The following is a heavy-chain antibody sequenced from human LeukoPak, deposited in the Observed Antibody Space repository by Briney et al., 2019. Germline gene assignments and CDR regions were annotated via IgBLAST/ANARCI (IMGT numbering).Heavy chain of an antibody. V-gene: IGHV4-61*02. CDR3: VRDRHDSLDS. Sequence: SQTLSLTXTVSGGSISSGSYYWSWIWQPAGKGLQWIGRIYSSGSTNYNPALESRVTLSIDTSKNQFSLKLSSMTAADTAVYYCVRDRHDSLDSWGQGALVTVPS. CDR2: IYSSGST. J-gene: IGHJ4*02. D-gene: IGHD3-22*01. CDR1: GGSISSGSYY.